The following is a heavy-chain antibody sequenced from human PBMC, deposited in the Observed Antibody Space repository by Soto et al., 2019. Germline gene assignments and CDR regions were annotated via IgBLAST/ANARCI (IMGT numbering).Heavy chain of an antibody. Sequence: EVQLVESGGGLVKPGGSLRLSCAASGFTFSRYGTNWVRQAPGKGLELVSSISGLSSFIYYADSVKGRFTVSRDNAKNSLFVQMNSLTAEDTAVYYCARDPQQRLADSYYYGMDVWGQGTTVIVSS. CDR3: ARDPQQRLADSYYYGMDV. V-gene: IGHV3-21*02. CDR2: ISGLSSFI. D-gene: IGHD6-25*01. CDR1: GFTFSRYG. J-gene: IGHJ6*02.